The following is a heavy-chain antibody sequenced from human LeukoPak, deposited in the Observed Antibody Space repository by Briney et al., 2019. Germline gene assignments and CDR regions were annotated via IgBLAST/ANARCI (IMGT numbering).Heavy chain of an antibody. CDR3: ARDGSGWRYFDY. CDR2: IKEDGSEK. CDR1: GITFSSYW. J-gene: IGHJ4*02. D-gene: IGHD6-19*01. V-gene: IGHV3-7*01. Sequence: PGGSLRLSCAASGITFSSYWMSWVRQAPGKGLEWVANIKEDGSEKYYVDSVKGRFTISRDNAKNSLYLQMNSLRAEDTAVYYCARDGSGWRYFDYWGQGTLVTVSS.